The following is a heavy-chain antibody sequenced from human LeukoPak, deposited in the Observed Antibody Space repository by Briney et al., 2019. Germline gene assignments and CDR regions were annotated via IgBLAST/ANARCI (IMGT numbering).Heavy chain of an antibody. CDR3: ARRFGY. J-gene: IGHJ4*02. CDR2: ISSSSSTI. CDR1: GFTFSTYG. V-gene: IGHV3-48*01. Sequence: GGSLRLSCAASGFTFSTYGMNWVRQAPGKGLEWISHISSSSSTIYYADSVKGRFTISRDDAKNSLYLQMNSLRAEDTAVYYCARRFGYWGQGTLVTVSS.